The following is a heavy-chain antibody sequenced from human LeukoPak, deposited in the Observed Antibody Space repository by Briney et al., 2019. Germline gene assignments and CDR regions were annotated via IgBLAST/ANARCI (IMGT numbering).Heavy chain of an antibody. CDR1: GFSFSSYW. Sequence: PGGSLRLSCAASGFSFSSYWMHWVRQAPGKGLVWVSRIQNDGSRRDCADSVKGRFTISRDNAKNMLYLQMNSLRTEDTAVYFCASGTTMIGLDYWGQGTLVTVSP. D-gene: IGHD3-22*01. CDR2: IQNDGSRR. CDR3: ASGTTMIGLDY. J-gene: IGHJ4*02. V-gene: IGHV3-74*01.